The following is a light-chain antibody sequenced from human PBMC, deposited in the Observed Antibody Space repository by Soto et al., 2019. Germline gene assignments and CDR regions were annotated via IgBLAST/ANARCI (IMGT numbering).Light chain of an antibody. J-gene: IGKJ1*01. V-gene: IGKV3-20*01. CDR3: QQYGSSPWT. CDR2: GAS. CDR1: QSVSSSY. Sequence: EIVLTQSPGTLSLSPGERATLSCRASQSVSSSYLAWCQQKPGQAPRPLIYGASSRAIGIPDRFSGSGSGTHFTLTISRLEPEDFAVYYCQQYGSSPWTFGQGTKVEIK.